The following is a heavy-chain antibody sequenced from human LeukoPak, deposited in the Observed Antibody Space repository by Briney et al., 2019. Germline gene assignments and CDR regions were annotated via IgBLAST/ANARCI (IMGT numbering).Heavy chain of an antibody. CDR3: ARDLYCSSTSCRFYYYYYGMDV. Sequence: PGGSLRLSCAASGFTFSNYAMSWVRQAPGKGLEWVAVIWYDGSNKYYADSVKGRFTISRDNSKNTLYLQMNSLRAEDTAVYYCARDLYCSSTSCRFYYYYYGMDVWGQGTTVTVSS. CDR2: IWYDGSNK. J-gene: IGHJ6*02. CDR1: GFTFSNYA. D-gene: IGHD2-2*01. V-gene: IGHV3-33*08.